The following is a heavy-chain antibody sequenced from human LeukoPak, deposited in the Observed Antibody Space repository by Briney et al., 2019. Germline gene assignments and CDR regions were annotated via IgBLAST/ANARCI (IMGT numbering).Heavy chain of an antibody. CDR2: IDPSDSYT. D-gene: IGHD2-2*01. CDR3: ARSIGYCSSTSCPNWFDP. V-gene: IGHV5-10-1*01. J-gene: IGHJ5*02. Sequence: GESLKFSCKGSGYSFTSYWISWVRQMPGKGLEWMGRIDPSDSYTNYSPSFQGHVTISADRSISTAYLQWSSLKASDTAMYYCARSIGYCSSTSCPNWFDPWGQGTLVTVSS. CDR1: GYSFTSYW.